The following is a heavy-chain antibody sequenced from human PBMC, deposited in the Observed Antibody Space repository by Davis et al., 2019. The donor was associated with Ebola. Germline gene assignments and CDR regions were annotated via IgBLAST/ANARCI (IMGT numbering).Heavy chain of an antibody. CDR3: ARTYSGSYFNYYYGMDV. V-gene: IGHV3-30*04. J-gene: IGHJ6*02. CDR2: ISYDGSNK. CDR1: GFTFSSYA. Sequence: GESLKISCAASGFTFSSYAMHWVRQAPGKGLEWVAVISYDGSNKYYADSVKGRFTISRDNSKNTLYLQMNSLRAEDTAVYYCARTYSGSYFNYYYGMDVWGQGTTVTVSS. D-gene: IGHD1-26*01.